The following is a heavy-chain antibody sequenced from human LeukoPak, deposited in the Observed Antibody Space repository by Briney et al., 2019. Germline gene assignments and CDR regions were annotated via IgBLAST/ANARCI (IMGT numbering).Heavy chain of an antibody. CDR1: GFTFSSYA. Sequence: PGGSLRLSRAASGFTFSSYAMHWVRQAPGKGLEWVAVISYDGSNKYYADSVKGRFTISRDNSKNTLYLQMNSLRAEDTAVYYCARDGVGATDYFDYWGQGNLVTVSS. J-gene: IGHJ4*02. CDR3: ARDGVGATDYFDY. CDR2: ISYDGSNK. V-gene: IGHV3-30-3*01. D-gene: IGHD1-26*01.